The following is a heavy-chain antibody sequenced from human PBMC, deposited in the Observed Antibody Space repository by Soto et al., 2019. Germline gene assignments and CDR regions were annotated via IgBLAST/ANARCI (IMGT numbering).Heavy chain of an antibody. D-gene: IGHD3-3*01. CDR3: ARDDPISRDFGVVIGFDY. V-gene: IGHV1-18*01. CDR2: ISAYNGNT. Sequence: QVQLVQSGAEVKKPGASVKVSCKASGYTFTSYGISWVRQAPGQGLEWMGWISAYNGNTNYAQKLQGRVTMTTDTSTSTAYMELRSLRYDDTAVYYCARDDPISRDFGVVIGFDYWGQGTLVTVSS. CDR1: GYTFTSYG. J-gene: IGHJ4*02.